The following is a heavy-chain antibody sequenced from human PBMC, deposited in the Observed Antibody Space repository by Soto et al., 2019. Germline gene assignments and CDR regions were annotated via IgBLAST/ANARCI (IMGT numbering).Heavy chain of an antibody. V-gene: IGHV1-18*04. CDR3: ARAGSYDFWSGSTPWYYGMDV. Sequence: ASVKVSCKASGYTFTSYGISWVRQAPGQGLEWMGWISAYNGNTNYAQKLQGRVTMTTDTSTSTAYMELRSLRSDETAVYYCARAGSYDFWSGSTPWYYGMDVWGQGTTVTVYS. D-gene: IGHD3-3*01. CDR2: ISAYNGNT. CDR1: GYTFTSYG. J-gene: IGHJ6*02.